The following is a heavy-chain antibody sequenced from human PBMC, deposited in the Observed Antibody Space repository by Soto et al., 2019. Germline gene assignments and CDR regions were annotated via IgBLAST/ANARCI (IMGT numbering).Heavy chain of an antibody. V-gene: IGHV3-53*01. CDR1: GFTVSSNY. Sequence: PGGSLRLSCAASGFTVSSNYMSWVRQAPGKGLEWVSVIYSGGSTYYADSVKGRFTISRDNSKNTLYLQMNSLRAEDTAVYYCGRAGLTSSGYYPPAEYFQHWGQGTLVTVSS. J-gene: IGHJ1*01. D-gene: IGHD3-22*01. CDR3: GRAGLTSSGYYPPAEYFQH. CDR2: IYSGGST.